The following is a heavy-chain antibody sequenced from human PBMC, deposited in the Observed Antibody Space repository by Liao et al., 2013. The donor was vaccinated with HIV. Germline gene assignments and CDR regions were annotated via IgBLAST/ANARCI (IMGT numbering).Heavy chain of an antibody. CDR2: INHSGST. V-gene: IGHV4-34*01. CDR1: DGSFSGYY. J-gene: IGHJ4*02. Sequence: QVQLQQWGAGLLKPSETLSLTCAVYDGSFSGYYWSWIRQPPGKGLEWIGEINHSGSTYYNSSLKSRVTISVDTSKNQFSLKLSSVTAADTAVYYCARSSLGYYFDYWGQGTLVTVSS. D-gene: IGHD1-26*01. CDR3: ARSSLGYYFDY.